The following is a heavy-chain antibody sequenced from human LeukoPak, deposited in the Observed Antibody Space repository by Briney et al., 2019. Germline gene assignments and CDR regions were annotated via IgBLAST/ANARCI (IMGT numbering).Heavy chain of an antibody. J-gene: IGHJ4*02. CDR1: GFTFSSYG. CDR3: AKVAAAGSIDYDY. Sequence: VGSLRLSCAASGFTFSSYGMSCVRHAPGGGLEWVSAISVSGGSTYYADSAKGRFTISRDNSKNTLYLQMNSLRAEDTAVYYCAKVAAAGSIDYDYWGQGTLVTVSS. D-gene: IGHD6-13*01. V-gene: IGHV3-23*01. CDR2: ISVSGGST.